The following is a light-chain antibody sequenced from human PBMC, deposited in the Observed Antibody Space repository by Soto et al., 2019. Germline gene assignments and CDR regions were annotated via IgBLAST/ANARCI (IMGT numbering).Light chain of an antibody. Sequence: QSVLTQPPSASGTPGQRVTISCSGSSSNLGSNYVYWYQQLPGTAPKLLIYRNDQRPSGVPDRFSDSKSGASASLAISGLRSEDEADYYCASWDDSLSGYVFGTGTKLTVL. J-gene: IGLJ1*01. CDR3: ASWDDSLSGYV. V-gene: IGLV1-47*01. CDR2: RND. CDR1: SSNLGSNY.